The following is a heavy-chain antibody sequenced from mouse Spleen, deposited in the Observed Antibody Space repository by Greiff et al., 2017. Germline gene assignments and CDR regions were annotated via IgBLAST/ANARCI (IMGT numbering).Heavy chain of an antibody. D-gene: IGHD4-1*01. J-gene: IGHJ4*01. CDR1: GFSLTSYG. CDR2: IWSDGST. V-gene: IGHV2-6-2*01. CDR3: ARHGGTEGNAMDY. Sequence: VQGVESGPDLVAPSQSLSITCTVSGFSLTSYGVHWVRQPPGKGLEWLVVIWSDGSTTYNSALKSRLSISKDNSKSQVFLKMNSLQTDDTAMYYCARHGGTEGNAMDYWGQGTSVTVSS.